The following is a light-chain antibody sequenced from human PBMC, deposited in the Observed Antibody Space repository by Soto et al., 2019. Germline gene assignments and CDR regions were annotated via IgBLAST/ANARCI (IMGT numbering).Light chain of an antibody. V-gene: IGLV3-21*02. CDR1: NIESQS. J-gene: IGLJ3*02. Sequence: SYELTQPPSVSVAPGQTARITCGGTNIESQSVHWYQQKPGQAPVMVVYDDSDRPSGIPERFSGSKSGNTATLTISRVEAGDEADYYCQVWDSGSDEGVFGGGTQLTVL. CDR2: DDS. CDR3: QVWDSGSDEGV.